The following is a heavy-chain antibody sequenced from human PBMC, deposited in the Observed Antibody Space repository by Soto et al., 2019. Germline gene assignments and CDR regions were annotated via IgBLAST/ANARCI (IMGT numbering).Heavy chain of an antibody. CDR1: GFTFDDYA. CDR3: AKYGGTPPGDSSGSLFDS. D-gene: IGHD3-22*01. J-gene: IGHJ4*02. CDR2: ISWNSGSI. V-gene: IGHV3-9*01. Sequence: PGGSLRLSCAASGFTFDDYAMHWVRQAPGKGLEWVSGISWNSGSIGYADSVKGRFTISRDNAKNSLYLQMKSLRAEDKALYYCAKYGGTPPGDSSGSLFDSWGQGTLVTVSS.